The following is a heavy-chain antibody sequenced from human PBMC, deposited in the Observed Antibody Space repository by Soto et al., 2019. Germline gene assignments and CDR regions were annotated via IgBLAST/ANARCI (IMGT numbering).Heavy chain of an antibody. Sequence: GGSLRLSCAASGFTFSIYAMSWVRHAPGKGLEWVSAISGSGGSTYYADSVKGRFTISRDNSKNTLYLQMNSLRAEDTAVYYCAKDPPRGYYDSSGYPDYWGQGTLVTVSS. CDR3: AKDPPRGYYDSSGYPDY. V-gene: IGHV3-23*01. CDR2: ISGSGGST. J-gene: IGHJ4*02. CDR1: GFTFSIYA. D-gene: IGHD3-22*01.